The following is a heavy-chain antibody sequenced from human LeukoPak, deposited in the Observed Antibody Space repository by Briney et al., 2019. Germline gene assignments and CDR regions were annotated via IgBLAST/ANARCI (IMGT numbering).Heavy chain of an antibody. D-gene: IGHD3-3*01. V-gene: IGHV3-23*01. Sequence: GGSLRLSCAASGFTFSDYYMTWVRQAPGKGLEWVSAISGRGGSTYYADSVKGRFTISRDNSKNTLYLQMNSLRAEDTAVYFCAKPPITIFGVAPYGMDVWGPGTTVTVSS. CDR2: ISGRGGST. CDR1: GFTFSDYY. CDR3: AKPPITIFGVAPYGMDV. J-gene: IGHJ6*02.